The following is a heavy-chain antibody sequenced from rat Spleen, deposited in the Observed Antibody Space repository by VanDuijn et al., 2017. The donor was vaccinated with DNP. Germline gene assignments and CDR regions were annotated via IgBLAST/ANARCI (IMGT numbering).Heavy chain of an antibody. D-gene: IGHD1-4*01. Sequence: EVQLVESGGGLVQPGRSLKLSCAASGFTFSFYGMAWVRQAPKKGLEWVASISATGGSTSYRDSVKGRFTISRDNARSTLYLQMDSLRSEDTATYYCARWPGYNPPYAMDAWGQGTSVTVSS. J-gene: IGHJ4*01. CDR1: GFTFSFYG. CDR2: ISATGGST. V-gene: IGHV5S23*01. CDR3: ARWPGYNPPYAMDA.